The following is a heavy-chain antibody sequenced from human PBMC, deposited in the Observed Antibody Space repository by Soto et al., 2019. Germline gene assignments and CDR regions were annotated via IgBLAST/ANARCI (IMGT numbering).Heavy chain of an antibody. Sequence: QVQLQESGPGLVKPSQTLSLTCTVSGGSISAVDYWWSWIRQSPDMGLEWIGHIYDGGRTYNNPSLQSRLTTPVDTSQSQLSLTLSSVSAADTAVYYCARGPSGDKVDSWGQGTLVTVSS. CDR3: ARGPSGDKVDS. J-gene: IGHJ4*02. V-gene: IGHV4-30-4*01. CDR1: GGSISAVDYW. CDR2: IYDGGRT. D-gene: IGHD7-27*01.